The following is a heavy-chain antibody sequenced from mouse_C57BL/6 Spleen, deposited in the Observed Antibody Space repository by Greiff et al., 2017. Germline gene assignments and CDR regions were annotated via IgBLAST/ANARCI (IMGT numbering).Heavy chain of an antibody. D-gene: IGHD2-14*01. CDR2: INPNYGTT. V-gene: IGHV1-39*01. Sequence: VQLQQSGPALVKPGASVKISCKASGYSFNDYNMNWVKQSNGKSLEWIGVINPNYGTTSYNQKFKGKATLTVDQSSSKAYMQLNSLTSDDSAVYYCARYRILYYAMDYWGQGTSVTVSS. CDR3: ARYRILYYAMDY. CDR1: GYSFNDYN. J-gene: IGHJ4*01.